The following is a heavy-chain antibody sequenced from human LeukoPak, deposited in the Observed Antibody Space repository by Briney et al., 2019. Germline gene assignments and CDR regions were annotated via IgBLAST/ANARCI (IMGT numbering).Heavy chain of an antibody. CDR2: IIPIFGTA. V-gene: IGHV1-69*13. CDR1: GGTFSSYA. D-gene: IGHD3-22*01. CDR3: AGVGYYDSSGYGTDAFDI. Sequence: GASVKVSCKASGGTFSSYAISWVRQAPGQGLEWMGGIIPIFGTANYAQKFQGRVTITADESTSTAYMELSSLRSEDTAVYYCAGVGYYDSSGYGTDAFDIWGQGTMVTVSS. J-gene: IGHJ3*02.